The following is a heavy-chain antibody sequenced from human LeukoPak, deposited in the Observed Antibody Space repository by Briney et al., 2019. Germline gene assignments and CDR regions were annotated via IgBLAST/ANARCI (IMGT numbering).Heavy chain of an antibody. V-gene: IGHV4-59*01. D-gene: IGHD3-16*01. CDR3: ARSPAFGGL. Sequence: PSETLSLTCTVSGGSIGSYYWSWIRQPPGKGLEWIGNIYYSGTPNYNPSLKSRVTISVDKSKNQFSLKMSSVTAADTAVYYCARSPAFGGLWGQGTLVTVSS. CDR2: IYYSGTP. CDR1: GGSIGSYY. J-gene: IGHJ4*02.